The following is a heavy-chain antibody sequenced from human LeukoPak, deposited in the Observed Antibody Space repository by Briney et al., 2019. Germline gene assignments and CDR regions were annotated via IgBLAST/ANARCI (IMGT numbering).Heavy chain of an antibody. CDR1: GYTFTSYY. D-gene: IGHD5-18*01. J-gene: IGHJ4*02. V-gene: IGHV1-46*01. Sequence: ASVKVSCKASGYTFTSYYMHWVRQAPGQGLEWMGIINPSGGSTSYAQKFQGRVTMTRDMSTSTVYMELSSLRSEDTAVYYCASRRETVTAMVTGLDYWGQGTLVTVSS. CDR3: ASRRETVTAMVTGLDY. CDR2: INPSGGST.